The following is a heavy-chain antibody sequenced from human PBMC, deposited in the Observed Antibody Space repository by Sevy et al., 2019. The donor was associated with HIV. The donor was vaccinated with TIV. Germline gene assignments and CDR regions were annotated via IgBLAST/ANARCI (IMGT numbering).Heavy chain of an antibody. V-gene: IGHV3-21*01. CDR1: GFTFTNYN. J-gene: IGHJ4*02. D-gene: IGHD5-18*01. CDR3: ARGDTYGPFDY. CDR2: ISTASTYI. Sequence: GGSLRLSSAASGFTFTNYNMNWVRQAPGKGLEWVSSISTASTYIYYADSVKGRFSISRDNAKNSLYLQMDSLRAEDTAVYYCARGDTYGPFDYWGQGTLVTVSS.